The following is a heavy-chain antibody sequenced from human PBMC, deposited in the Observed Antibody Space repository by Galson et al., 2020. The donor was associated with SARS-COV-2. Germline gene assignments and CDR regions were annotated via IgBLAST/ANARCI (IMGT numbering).Heavy chain of an antibody. CDR1: GFTFSSHV. J-gene: IGHJ4*02. D-gene: IGHD1-26*01. CDR2: IGAGGST. Sequence: GESLKISCAASGFTFSSHVMHWVRQAPGKGLEWVSRIGAGGSTYYAASVKGRFAISRDTSKNMLYLQMDSLRAEDTAVYYCARAPSGTKIFDYWGQGTLVTVSS. CDR3: ARAPSGTKIFDY. V-gene: IGHV3-23*01.